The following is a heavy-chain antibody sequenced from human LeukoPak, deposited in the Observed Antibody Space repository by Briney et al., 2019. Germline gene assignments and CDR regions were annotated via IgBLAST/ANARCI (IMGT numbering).Heavy chain of an antibody. Sequence: ASVKVSCKASGYTFTGYYMHWGRQAPGQGLEWMGWINPNSGGTNYAQKFQGRVTMTRDTSISTAYMELSRLRSDDTAVYYCARGRITMVRGVIVDFDYWGQGTLVTVSS. CDR3: ARGRITMVRGVIVDFDY. V-gene: IGHV1-2*02. CDR1: GYTFTGYY. D-gene: IGHD3-10*01. CDR2: INPNSGGT. J-gene: IGHJ4*02.